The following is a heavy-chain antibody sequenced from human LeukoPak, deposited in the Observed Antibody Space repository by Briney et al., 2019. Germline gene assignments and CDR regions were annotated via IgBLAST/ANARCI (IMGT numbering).Heavy chain of an antibody. Sequence: PGGSLRLSCAASGFTFSSYEMNWVRQAPGKGLEWVSYISSSGSTIYYADTVKGRFTISRDNAKNSLYLQMNSLRAEDTAVYYCARDGRWELHDYWGQGTLVTVSS. V-gene: IGHV3-48*03. CDR2: ISSSGSTI. D-gene: IGHD1-26*01. CDR1: GFTFSSYE. J-gene: IGHJ4*02. CDR3: ARDGRWELHDY.